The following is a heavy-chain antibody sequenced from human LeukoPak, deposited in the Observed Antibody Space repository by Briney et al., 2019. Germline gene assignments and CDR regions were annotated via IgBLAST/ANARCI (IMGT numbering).Heavy chain of an antibody. Sequence: PSETLSLTCAVYGGSFSGYYWSWIRQPPGKGLEWIGEINHSGSTYYNPSLKSRVTISVDRSKNQFSLKLSSVTAADTAVYYCASGSGWQTAFDYWGQGTLVTVSS. V-gene: IGHV4-34*01. CDR3: ASGSGWQTAFDY. J-gene: IGHJ4*02. CDR2: INHSGST. D-gene: IGHD6-19*01. CDR1: GGSFSGYY.